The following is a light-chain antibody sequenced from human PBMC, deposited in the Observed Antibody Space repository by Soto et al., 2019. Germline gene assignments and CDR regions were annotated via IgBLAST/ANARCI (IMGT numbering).Light chain of an antibody. Sequence: SYELTQPLSVSVALGQTANITCGGNNIGSKNVHWYQQKPGQAPVKVIYRDSNRPSGIPERFSGSNSGNTATLTISRAQGGDEADYYCQVWDIRTVVFGGGTQLTVL. CDR2: RDS. CDR3: QVWDIRTVV. CDR1: NIGSKN. J-gene: IGLJ2*01. V-gene: IGLV3-9*01.